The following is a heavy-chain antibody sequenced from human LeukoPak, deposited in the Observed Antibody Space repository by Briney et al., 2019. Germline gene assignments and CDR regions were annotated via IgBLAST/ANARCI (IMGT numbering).Heavy chain of an antibody. V-gene: IGHV4-59*01. J-gene: IGHJ4*02. Sequence: PSETLSLTCTVSGGSISSYYWSWIRQPPGKGLEWIGYIYYSGSTNYNPSLKSRVTISVDTSKNQFSLKLSSVTAADTAVYYCATKTGDGEFDYWGQGTLVTVSS. CDR1: GGSISSYY. CDR2: IYYSGST. D-gene: IGHD2-21*01. CDR3: ATKTGDGEFDY.